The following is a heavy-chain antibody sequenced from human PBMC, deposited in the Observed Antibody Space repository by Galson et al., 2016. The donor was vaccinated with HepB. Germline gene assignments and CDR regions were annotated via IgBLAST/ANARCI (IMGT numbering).Heavy chain of an antibody. CDR2: IKQDGSEK. Sequence: SLRLSCAASGFTFSSYAMGWVRQAPGKGLEWVANIKQDGSEKYYVDSVKGRFTISRDNAKNSLYLQMNSLRAEDTAVYYCARDPYVDTAMVTEGGGDYFDYWGQGTLVTVSS. CDR1: GFTFSSYA. J-gene: IGHJ4*02. D-gene: IGHD5-18*01. CDR3: ARDPYVDTAMVTEGGGDYFDY. V-gene: IGHV3-7*01.